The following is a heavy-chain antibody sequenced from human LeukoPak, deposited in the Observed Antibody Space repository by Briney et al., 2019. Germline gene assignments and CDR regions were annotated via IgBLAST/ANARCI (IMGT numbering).Heavy chain of an antibody. CDR2: INTNTGNP. D-gene: IGHD4-11*01. CDR1: GYTFTSNA. CDR3: ARGPYSGMDV. J-gene: IGHJ6*02. V-gene: IGHV7-4-1*02. Sequence: RASVKVSCTASGYTFTSNAMNWVRQAPGRGLEWMGWINTNTGNPTYSQGFTGRFVFSLDTSLSTAYLQISTLRAEDTAVYYCARGPYSGMDVWGQGTTVTVSS.